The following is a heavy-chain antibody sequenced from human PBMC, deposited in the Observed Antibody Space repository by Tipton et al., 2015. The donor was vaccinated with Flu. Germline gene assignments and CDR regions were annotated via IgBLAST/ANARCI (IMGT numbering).Heavy chain of an antibody. V-gene: IGHV3-21*01. CDR2: ISSSSSYI. J-gene: IGHJ4*02. CDR1: GFTFSSYS. CDR3: ARDSRGYSGYDLGPFDY. Sequence: SLRLSCAASGFTFSSYSMNWVRQAPGKGLEWVSSISSSSSYIYYADSVKGRFTISRDNAKNSLYLQMNSLRAEDTAVYYCARDSRGYSGYDLGPFDYWGQGTLVTVSS. D-gene: IGHD5-12*01.